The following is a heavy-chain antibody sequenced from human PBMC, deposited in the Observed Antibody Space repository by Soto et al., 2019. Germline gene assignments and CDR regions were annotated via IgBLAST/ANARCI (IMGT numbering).Heavy chain of an antibody. V-gene: IGHV4-61*01. J-gene: IGHJ6*02. CDR1: GGSVSSGSYY. D-gene: IGHD3-22*01. CDR2: IYYSGST. CDR3: AGRGSGYPNYYYYGMDV. Sequence: SETLSLTCTVSGGSVSSGSYYWSWIRQPPGKGLEWIGYIYYSGSTNYNPSLKSRVTISVDTSKNQFSLKLSSVTAADTAVYYCAGRGSGYPNYYYYGMDVWGQGTTVTVSS.